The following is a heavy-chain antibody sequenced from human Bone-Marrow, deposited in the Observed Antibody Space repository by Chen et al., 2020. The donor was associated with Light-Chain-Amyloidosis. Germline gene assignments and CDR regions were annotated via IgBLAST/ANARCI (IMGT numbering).Heavy chain of an antibody. Sequence: GSGPGLVKPSQTLSLTCRVSGASMTNCSHYWSWIRLPAGKGLEWIGRIYTSGNTNYSPSLKSRVTISVDTSKNQFSLKLNSVTAADTAVYYCAREGTAMGRGQFLNFFYYMDVWGKGTTVTVSS. J-gene: IGHJ6*03. CDR1: GASMTNCSHY. V-gene: IGHV4-61*02. CDR2: IYTSGNT. CDR3: AREGTAMGRGQFLNFFYYMDV. D-gene: IGHD5-18*01.